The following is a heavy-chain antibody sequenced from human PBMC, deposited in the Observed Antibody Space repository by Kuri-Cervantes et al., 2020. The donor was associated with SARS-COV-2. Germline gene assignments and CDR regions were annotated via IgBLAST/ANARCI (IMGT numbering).Heavy chain of an antibody. J-gene: IGHJ4*02. V-gene: IGHV1-69*06. CDR2: IIPIFGTA. CDR1: GGTFSSYA. CDR3: ARSLVPSAGSLTGRVDY. Sequence: SVKVSCKASGGTFSSYAISWVQQAPGQGLEWMGGIIPIFGTANYAQKFQGRVTITADKSTSTAYMGLSSLRSDDTAVYYCARSLVPSAGSLTGRVDYWGQGTLVTVSS. D-gene: IGHD3-10*01.